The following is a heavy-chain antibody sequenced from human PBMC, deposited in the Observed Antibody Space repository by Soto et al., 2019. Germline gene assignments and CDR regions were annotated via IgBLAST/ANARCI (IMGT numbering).Heavy chain of an antibody. J-gene: IGHJ5*02. V-gene: IGHV3-33*08. CDR3: ARDRSRYFDWLLPSGGENWFDP. D-gene: IGHD3-9*01. CDR1: GFTFSSYG. Sequence: SGGSLRLSCAASGFTFSSYGMHWVHQAPGKGLEWVAVIWYDGSNKYYADSVKGRFTISRDNSKNTLYLQMNSLRAEDTAVYYCARDRSRYFDWLLPSGGENWFDPWGQGTLVTVSS. CDR2: IWYDGSNK.